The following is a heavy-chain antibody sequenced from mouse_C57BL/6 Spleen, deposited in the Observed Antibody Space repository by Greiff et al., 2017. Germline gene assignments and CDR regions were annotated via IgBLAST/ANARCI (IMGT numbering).Heavy chain of an antibody. CDR1: GYSITSGYY. CDR2: ISYDGSN. CDR3: ARGYYGSIYAMDY. D-gene: IGHD1-1*01. Sequence: EVQRVESGPGLVKPSQSLSLTCSVTGYSITSGYYWNWIRQFPGNKLEWMGYISYDGSNNSNPSLKNRISITRDTSKNQFFLKLNSVTTEDTATYYCARGYYGSIYAMDYWGQGTSVTVSS. J-gene: IGHJ4*01. V-gene: IGHV3-6*01.